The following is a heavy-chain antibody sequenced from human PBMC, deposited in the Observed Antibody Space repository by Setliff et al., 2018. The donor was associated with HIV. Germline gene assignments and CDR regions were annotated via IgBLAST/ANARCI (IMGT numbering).Heavy chain of an antibody. CDR1: GGSFSGYY. J-gene: IGHJ6*03. CDR3: ARVGLAYSGDMDV. CDR2: INHSGST. D-gene: IGHD2-21*01. Sequence: NPSETLSLTCAVYGGSFSGYYWSWIRQPPGKGLEWIGEINHSGSTNYNPSLKSRVTISVDTSRNQFSLRLNSVTAADTAVYFCARVGLAYSGDMDVWGKGTTVTVSS. V-gene: IGHV4-34*01.